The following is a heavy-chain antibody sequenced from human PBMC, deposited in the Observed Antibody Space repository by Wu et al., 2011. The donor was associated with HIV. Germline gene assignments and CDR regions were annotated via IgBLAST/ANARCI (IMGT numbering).Heavy chain of an antibody. J-gene: IGHJ4*02. CDR2: INANSGGT. D-gene: IGHD3-22*01. CDR1: GYTFTGNY. CDR3: AREGGFYRSDY. Sequence: QVQLVQSGAEVKKPGSSVKVSCKAFGYTFTGNYMHWVRQAPGQGLEWMGWINANSGGTKYAQKFQGRVTMTTDTSTSTAYMELRSLRSDDTAVYYCAREGGFYRSDYWGQGTLVTVSS. V-gene: IGHV1-2*02.